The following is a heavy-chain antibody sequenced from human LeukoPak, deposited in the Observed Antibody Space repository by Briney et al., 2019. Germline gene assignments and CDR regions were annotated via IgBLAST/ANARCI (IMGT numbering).Heavy chain of an antibody. D-gene: IGHD3-3*01. CDR3: ARSYYAYYDFWSGSEYNWFDP. CDR2: IYYSGST. CDR1: GGSISSGGYY. J-gene: IGHJ5*02. V-gene: IGHV4-31*03. Sequence: SETLSLTCTVSGGSISSGGYYWSWIRQHPGKGLEWIGYIYYSGSTYYNPSLKSRVTISVDTSKNQFSLKLSSVTAADTAVYYCARSYYAYYDFWSGSEYNWFDPWGQGTLVTVSS.